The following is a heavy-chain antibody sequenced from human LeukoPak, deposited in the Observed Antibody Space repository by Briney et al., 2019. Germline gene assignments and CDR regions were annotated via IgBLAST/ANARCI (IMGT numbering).Heavy chain of an antibody. CDR1: GYTFTGYY. D-gene: IGHD4-17*01. CDR2: INPNSGDT. J-gene: IGHJ4*02. Sequence: ASVKVSCKASGYTFTGYYMHWVRRAPGQGLEWMGRINPNSGDTNHAQKFQGRVTLTRDTSISTAYMELSRLRSDDTAVYYCATWVSEYGDSFDYWGQGTLVTVSS. V-gene: IGHV1-2*06. CDR3: ATWVSEYGDSFDY.